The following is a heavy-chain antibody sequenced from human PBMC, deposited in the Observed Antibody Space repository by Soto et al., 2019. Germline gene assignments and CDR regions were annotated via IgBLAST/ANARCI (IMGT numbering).Heavy chain of an antibody. D-gene: IGHD3-10*01. J-gene: IGHJ6*02. CDR2: IYYSGST. CDR1: GGSISSYY. V-gene: IGHV4-59*01. CDR3: ARDTYGSGSYPWGMDV. Sequence: SETLSLTCTVSGGSISSYYWSWIRQPPGKGLEWIGYIYYSGSTNYNPSLKSRVTISVDTSKNQFSLKLSSVTAADTAVYYCARDTYGSGSYPWGMDVWGQGTTVTVSS.